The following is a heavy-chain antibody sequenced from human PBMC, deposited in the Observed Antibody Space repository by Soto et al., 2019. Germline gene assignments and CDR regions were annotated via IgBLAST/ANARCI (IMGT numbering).Heavy chain of an antibody. J-gene: IGHJ1*01. CDR3: ARSTGRF. V-gene: IGHV4-30-4*01. D-gene: IGHD4-4*01. CDR2: IYSSGNT. CDR1: GASINSDDYY. Sequence: QVQLQESGPGLVRPSQTLSLICTVSGASINSDDYYWTWIRQPPGKGLEWIGYIYSSGNTYYNPYLKSRISISIDTSKNQFSLNLRSVTAAATAVYYCARSTGRFWGQGTLVTVSS.